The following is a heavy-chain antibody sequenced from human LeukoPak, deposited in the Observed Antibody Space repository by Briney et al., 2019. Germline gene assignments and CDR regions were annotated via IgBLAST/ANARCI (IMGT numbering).Heavy chain of an antibody. CDR1: NGSISKYY. Sequence: SETLSLTCTVSNGSISKYYWSWIRQPPGKGLEWIGYIFFSGSTNYNPSLESRITISLDTSKNQFSLNLSSVTAADTAVYYCARGSMIRGRFDYWGQGTLVTVSS. D-gene: IGHD3-10*01. CDR2: IFFSGST. J-gene: IGHJ4*02. CDR3: ARGSMIRGRFDY. V-gene: IGHV4-59*01.